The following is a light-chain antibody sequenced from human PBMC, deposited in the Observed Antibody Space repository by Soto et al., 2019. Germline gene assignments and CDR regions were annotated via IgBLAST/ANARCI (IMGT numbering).Light chain of an antibody. V-gene: IGKV3-20*01. J-gene: IGKJ1*01. Sequence: EIVLTQSPGTLSVSPGERATLSCRASQTISSNNLAWYQQKPCQAPSLLIYGTSSRATGIPDRFSGSGSGTDFTLTISRLEPEDSAIYYCQQYGSWTFGQGTKVEI. CDR1: QTISSNN. CDR3: QQYGSWT. CDR2: GTS.